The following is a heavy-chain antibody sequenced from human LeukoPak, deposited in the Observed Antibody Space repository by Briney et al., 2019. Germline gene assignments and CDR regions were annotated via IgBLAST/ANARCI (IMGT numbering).Heavy chain of an antibody. CDR1: GGSFSGYY. CDR3: ARGPLYYYGSGSYLVYVDY. V-gene: IGHV4-34*01. Sequence: PSETPSLTCAVYGGSFSGYYWSWIRQPPGKGLEWIGEINHSGSTNYNPSLKSRVTISVDTSKNQFSLKLSSVTAADTAVYYCARGPLYYYGSGSYLVYVDYWGQGTLVTVSS. D-gene: IGHD3-10*01. CDR2: INHSGST. J-gene: IGHJ4*02.